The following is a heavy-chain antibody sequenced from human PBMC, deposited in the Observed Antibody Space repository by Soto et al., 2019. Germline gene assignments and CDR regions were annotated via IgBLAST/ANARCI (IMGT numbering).Heavy chain of an antibody. CDR2: ISGSGGST. V-gene: IGHV3-23*01. CDR1: GFTFSSYA. CDR3: RPSSGWSFDAFDI. J-gene: IGHJ3*02. Sequence: EVQLLESGGGLVQPGGSLRLSCAASGFTFSSYAMSWVRQAPGKGLEWVSAISGSGGSTYYADSVKGRFTISRDNSKNTLYLQMNSLRAEDTDVYYCRPSSGWSFDAFDIWGQGTMVTVSS. D-gene: IGHD6-19*01.